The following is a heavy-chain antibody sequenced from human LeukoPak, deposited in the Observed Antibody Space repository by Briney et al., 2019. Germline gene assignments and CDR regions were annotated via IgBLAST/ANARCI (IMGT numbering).Heavy chain of an antibody. V-gene: IGHV4-59*01. CDR1: GGSISGYY. Sequence: PSETLSLTXTVSGGSISGYYWTWIRQPPGKGVEWIGCVSYSGSTYYNPSLKSRVTISVDTSKNQFSLNLRSVTAADTAVYYCARGYDYADKWGQGTLVTVSS. CDR2: VSYSGST. D-gene: IGHD3-16*01. J-gene: IGHJ4*02. CDR3: ARGYDYADK.